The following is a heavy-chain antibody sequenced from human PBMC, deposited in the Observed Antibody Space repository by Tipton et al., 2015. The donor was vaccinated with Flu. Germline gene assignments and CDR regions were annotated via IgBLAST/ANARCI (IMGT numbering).Heavy chain of an antibody. D-gene: IGHD3-10*01. CDR2: IKQDGSER. CDR3: VRKGFGDY. V-gene: IGHV3-7*01. J-gene: IGHJ4*02. CDR1: GFTFRTNG. Sequence: SGFTFRTNGMHWVRQAPGKGLEWVANIKQDGSERYYVDSVKGRFTISRDNAKNSLFLQMNSLRAEDTAVYYCVRKGFGDYWGQGILVTVSS.